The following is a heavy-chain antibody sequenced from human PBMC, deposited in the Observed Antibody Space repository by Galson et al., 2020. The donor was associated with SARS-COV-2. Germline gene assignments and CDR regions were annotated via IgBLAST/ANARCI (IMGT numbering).Heavy chain of an antibody. D-gene: IGHD6-19*01. CDR2: ISYDGSNK. Sequence: GGSLRLSCAASGFTFSSYGMHWVRQAPGKGLEWVAVISYDGSNKYYADSVKGRFTISRDNSKNTLYLQMNSLRAEDTAVYYCAKDQGIAVEFYFDYWGQGTLVTVSS. V-gene: IGHV3-30*18. J-gene: IGHJ4*02. CDR1: GFTFSSYG. CDR3: AKDQGIAVEFYFDY.